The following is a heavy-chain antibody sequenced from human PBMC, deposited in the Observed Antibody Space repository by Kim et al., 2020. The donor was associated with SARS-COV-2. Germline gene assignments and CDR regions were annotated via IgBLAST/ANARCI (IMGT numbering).Heavy chain of an antibody. J-gene: IGHJ6*02. CDR3: ARAEYSSGWYDRYYYYGMDV. D-gene: IGHD6-19*01. Sequence: GGSLRLSCAASGFTFSSYWMSWVRQAPGKGLEWVANIKQDGSEKYYVDSVKGRFTISRDNAKNSLYLQMNSLRAEDTAVYYCARAEYSSGWYDRYYYYGMDVWGQGTTVTVSS. V-gene: IGHV3-7*03. CDR1: GFTFSSYW. CDR2: IKQDGSEK.